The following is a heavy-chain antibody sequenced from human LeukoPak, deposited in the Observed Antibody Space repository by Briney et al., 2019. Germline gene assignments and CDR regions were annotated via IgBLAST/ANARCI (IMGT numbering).Heavy chain of an antibody. Sequence: SVKVSCKASGGTFSSYAISWVRQAPGQGLEWMGRIIPILGIANYAQKFQGRVTITADKSTSTAYMELSSLRSEDTAVYYCARVPRGYCSGGSCYSSDYWGQGTLVTVSS. J-gene: IGHJ4*02. CDR3: ARVPRGYCSGGSCYSSDY. V-gene: IGHV1-69*04. CDR2: IIPILGIA. D-gene: IGHD2-15*01. CDR1: GGTFSSYA.